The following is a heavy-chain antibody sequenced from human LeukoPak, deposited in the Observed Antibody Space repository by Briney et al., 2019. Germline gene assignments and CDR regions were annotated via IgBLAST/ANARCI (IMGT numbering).Heavy chain of an antibody. CDR1: GFTFSRYW. CDR2: IKSDGSST. CDR3: ARDHYGVNSVDY. V-gene: IGHV3-74*01. D-gene: IGHD4-23*01. J-gene: IGHJ4*02. Sequence: GGSLRLSCAAYGFTFSRYWMHLVRQAPGKGLVWVSRIKSDGSSTNYADSVKGRFTISRDNAKNTLYLQMNSLRAEDTAVYYCARDHYGVNSVDYWGQGILVTVSS.